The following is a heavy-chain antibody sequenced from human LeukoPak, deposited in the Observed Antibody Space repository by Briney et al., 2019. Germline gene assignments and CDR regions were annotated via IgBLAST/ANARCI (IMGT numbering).Heavy chain of an antibody. V-gene: IGHV4-59*01. CDR2: VYYSGST. Sequence: SETLSLTCTVSGGSISSYYWSWIRQPPGKGLEWIGYVYYSGSTNYNPSLKSRVTISVDTSKNQFSLRLSSVTAADTAVYYCARLTDYYYYMDVWGKGTTVTVSS. CDR1: GGSISSYY. CDR3: ARLTDYYYYMDV. J-gene: IGHJ6*03. D-gene: IGHD4/OR15-4a*01.